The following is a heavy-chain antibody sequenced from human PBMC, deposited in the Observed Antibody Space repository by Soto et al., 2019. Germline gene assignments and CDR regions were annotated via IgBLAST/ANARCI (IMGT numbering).Heavy chain of an antibody. CDR2: INPNNDGT. J-gene: IGHJ4*02. CDR1: GYTFVGYY. Sequence: ASVKVSCKASGYTFVGYYIHWVRQAPGQGLEWMGWINPNNDGTYYAQKFQGWVTLTGDTSITTAYMELSRLKSDDTAVYYCARGVYDTSGYYPDYWGQGTLVTVSS. CDR3: ARGVYDTSGYYPDY. D-gene: IGHD3-22*01. V-gene: IGHV1-2*04.